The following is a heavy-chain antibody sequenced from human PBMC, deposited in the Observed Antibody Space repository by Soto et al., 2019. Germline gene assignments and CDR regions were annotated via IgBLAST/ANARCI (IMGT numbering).Heavy chain of an antibody. CDR2: IIPIFGTA. D-gene: IGHD5-18*01. V-gene: IGHV1-69*13. Sequence: ASVKVSCKASGGTFSSYAISWVRQAPGQGLEWMGGIIPIFGTANYAQKFQGRVTITADESTSTAYMELSSLRSEDTAVYYCARYPPVHTAMEGSYYFDYWGQGTMVTVSS. CDR1: GGTFSSYA. CDR3: ARYPPVHTAMEGSYYFDY. J-gene: IGHJ4*02.